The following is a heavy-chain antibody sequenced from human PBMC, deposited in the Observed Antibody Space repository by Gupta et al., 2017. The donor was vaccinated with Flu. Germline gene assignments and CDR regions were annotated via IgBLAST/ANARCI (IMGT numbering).Heavy chain of an antibody. CDR2: MYFGGSA. CDR3: ARLRNGNLFDY. J-gene: IGHJ4*02. D-gene: IGHD1-1*01. CDR1: GGSISTSTSY. Sequence: QLQLQESGPGLVKPSETLSLPCTVSGGSISTSTSYWGWVRQPPGKGPEWIGDMYFGGSANYNPSLRSRVTISLDTSKNQFSLDLRSVTAADTAVYFCARLRNGNLFDYWGQGTLVTVSS. V-gene: IGHV4-39*01.